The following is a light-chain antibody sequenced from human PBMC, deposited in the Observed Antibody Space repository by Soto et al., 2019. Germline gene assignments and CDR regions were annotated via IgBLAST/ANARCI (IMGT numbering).Light chain of an antibody. CDR2: SNN. Sequence: QSVLTQPPSASGTPGQRVTISCSGSSSNIGSNSVNWYQQVPGTAPKFLISSNNRRPSGVPDRFAGSKSGTSGSLAISGLQSEDEAEYFCAAWDNSLKGFVFGTRTKVTVL. CDR1: SSNIGSNS. J-gene: IGLJ1*01. V-gene: IGLV1-44*01. CDR3: AAWDNSLKGFV.